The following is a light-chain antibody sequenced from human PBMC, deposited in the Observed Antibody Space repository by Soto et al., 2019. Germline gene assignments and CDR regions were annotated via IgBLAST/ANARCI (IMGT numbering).Light chain of an antibody. V-gene: IGKV1-33*01. Sequence: DIQMTQSPSSLSASVGDRVTITCQASQDISNNLHWYQVKPGKAPKLLIYDASNLETGVPSRFSGSGSGTDFTFTINSLGPEDVATDYCQQYDDLPRTFGQGTKLHVK. CDR2: DAS. CDR1: QDISNN. CDR3: QQYDDLPRT. J-gene: IGKJ2*01.